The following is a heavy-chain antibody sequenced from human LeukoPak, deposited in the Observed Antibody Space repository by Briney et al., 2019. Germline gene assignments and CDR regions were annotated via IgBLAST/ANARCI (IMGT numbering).Heavy chain of an antibody. V-gene: IGHV4-59*01. CDR1: GGSISSYS. J-gene: IGHJ4*02. Sequence: SETLSLTCTDSGGSISSYSRSWIRQPPGKGLEWIGYIYYSGSINYNPSLKSRVTISVDTSKNQFSLKLSSVTAADTAVYYCASGDIAARPGGFDSWGQGTLVTVSS. D-gene: IGHD6-6*01. CDR2: IYYSGSI. CDR3: ASGDIAARPGGFDS.